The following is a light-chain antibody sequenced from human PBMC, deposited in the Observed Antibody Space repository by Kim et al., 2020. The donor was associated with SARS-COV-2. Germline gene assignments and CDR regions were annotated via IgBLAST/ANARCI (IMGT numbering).Light chain of an antibody. Sequence: SVSPGQTARITYSGEVLDKHYGRWFQQKPGQAPVFLIYKDTGRPSGIPDRFSGSSAGATVTLTITGAQVEDEADYYCYSAADNSLVFGGGTQLTVL. CDR3: YSAADNSLV. CDR2: KDT. CDR1: VLDKHY. V-gene: IGLV3-27*01. J-gene: IGLJ3*02.